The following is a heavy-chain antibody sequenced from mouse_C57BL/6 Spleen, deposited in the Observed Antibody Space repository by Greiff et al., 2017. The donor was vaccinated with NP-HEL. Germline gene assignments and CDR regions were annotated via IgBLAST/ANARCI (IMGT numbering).Heavy chain of an antibody. D-gene: IGHD1-1*01. CDR2: IDPSDSYT. J-gene: IGHJ2*01. V-gene: IGHV1-50*01. CDR3: AKGTTVERGYYFDY. CDR1: GYTFTSYW. Sequence: VKLQQPGAELVKPGASVKLSCKASGYTFTSYWMQWVKQRPGQGLEWIGEIDPSDSYTNYNQKFKGKATLTVDTSSSTAYMQLSSLTSEDSAVYYCAKGTTVERGYYFDYWGQGTTLTVSS.